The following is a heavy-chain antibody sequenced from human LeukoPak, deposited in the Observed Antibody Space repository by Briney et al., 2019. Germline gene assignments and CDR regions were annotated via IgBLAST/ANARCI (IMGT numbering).Heavy chain of an antibody. CDR3: ARLHYYDSSGYPTD. J-gene: IGHJ4*02. CDR1: GGSFSGYY. V-gene: IGHV4-34*01. Sequence: PSETLSLTCAVYGGSFSGYYWSWIRQPPGKGLEWIGEINHSGSTNYNPSLKSRVTISVDTSKNQFSLKLSSVAAADTAVYYCARLHYYDSSGYPTDWGQGTLVTVSS. CDR2: INHSGST. D-gene: IGHD3-22*01.